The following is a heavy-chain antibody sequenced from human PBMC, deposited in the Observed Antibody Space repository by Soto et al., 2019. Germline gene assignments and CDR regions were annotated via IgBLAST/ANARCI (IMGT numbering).Heavy chain of an antibody. D-gene: IGHD2-15*01. J-gene: IGHJ4*02. Sequence: VASVKVSCKASGYTFTSYGISWVRQAPGQGLEWMGWISAYNGNTNYAQKLQGRVTMTTDTSTSTAYMELRSLRSDDTAVYYCARDLPLPATATPGYFDYWGQGTLVTVSS. CDR3: ARDLPLPATATPGYFDY. CDR1: GYTFTSYG. V-gene: IGHV1-18*04. CDR2: ISAYNGNT.